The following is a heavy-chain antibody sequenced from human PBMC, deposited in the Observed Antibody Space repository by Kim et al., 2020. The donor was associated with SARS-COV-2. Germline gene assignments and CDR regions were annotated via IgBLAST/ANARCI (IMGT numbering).Heavy chain of an antibody. V-gene: IGHV3-64*02. CDR2: ISANGGST. CDR1: GFTFSNYV. D-gene: IGHD4-17*01. CDR3: ARESASEIGHYNAFDL. J-gene: IGHJ3*01. Sequence: GGSMRLSCEASGFTFSNYVMHWVRQAPGRGLALVAAISANGGSTYYADSVKGRFTISRDQSKNTLDLQMGSLRPDDMAVYYCARESASEIGHYNAFDLWGQGPMLTVSS.